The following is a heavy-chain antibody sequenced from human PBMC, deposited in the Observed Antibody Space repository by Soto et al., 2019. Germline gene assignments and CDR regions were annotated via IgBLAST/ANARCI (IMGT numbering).Heavy chain of an antibody. D-gene: IGHD3-10*01. CDR1: RFTFSTYC. V-gene: IGHV3-7*03. CDR3: ARGSTDSYPGSRIFDF. Sequence: EVHLVESGGGLVQAGGSLRLSCAASRFTFSTYCMNWVRQAPGKGLEWVANIKQGGSEKYYVDSVKGRITISRDNAKKSLCLRLNSLRVEDSALYYCARGSTDSYPGSRIFDFWGRGTLVTVSS. CDR2: IKQGGSEK. J-gene: IGHJ4*02.